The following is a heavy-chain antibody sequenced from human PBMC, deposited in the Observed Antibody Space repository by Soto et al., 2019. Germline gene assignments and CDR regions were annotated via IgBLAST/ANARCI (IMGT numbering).Heavy chain of an antibody. J-gene: IGHJ4*02. CDR2: IKQDGSEK. CDR1: GFTFSSYW. V-gene: IGHV3-7*01. Sequence: GESLKISCAASGFTFSSYWMSWVRQAPGKGLEWVANIKQDGSEKYYVDSVKGRFTISRDNAKNSLYLQMNSLRAEDTAVYYCARDRRGSAIRYFDWLLPLFDYWGQGTLVTVSS. D-gene: IGHD3-9*01. CDR3: ARDRRGSAIRYFDWLLPLFDY.